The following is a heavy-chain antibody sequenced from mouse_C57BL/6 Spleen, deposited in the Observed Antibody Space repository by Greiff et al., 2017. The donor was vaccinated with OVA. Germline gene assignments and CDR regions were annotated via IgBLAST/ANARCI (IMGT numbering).Heavy chain of an antibody. V-gene: IGHV5-6*01. CDR1: GFTFSSYG. J-gene: IGHJ4*01. Sequence: EVQLVESGGELVKPGGSLKLSCAASGFTFSSYGMSWVRQTPDKRLEWVATISSGGSYTYYPDSVKGRFTISRDNAKNTLYLQMSSLKSEDTAMYYCARHDVDYWGQGTSVTVSS. CDR3: ARHDVDY. CDR2: ISSGGSYT.